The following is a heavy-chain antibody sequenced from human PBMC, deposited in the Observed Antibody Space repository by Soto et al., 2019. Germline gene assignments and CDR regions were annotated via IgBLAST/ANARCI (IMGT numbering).Heavy chain of an antibody. CDR1: GGSISSGDYY. J-gene: IGHJ4*02. CDR2: IYYSGST. V-gene: IGHV4-30-4*01. D-gene: IGHD5-18*01. CDR3: ARRSGYSYGWYFDY. Sequence: SETLSLTCTVSGGSISSGDYYWSWIRQPPGKGLEWIGYIYYSGSTYYNPSLKSRVTISVDTSKNQFSLKLSSVTAADTAVYYCARRSGYSYGWYFDYWGQGTLVTVSS.